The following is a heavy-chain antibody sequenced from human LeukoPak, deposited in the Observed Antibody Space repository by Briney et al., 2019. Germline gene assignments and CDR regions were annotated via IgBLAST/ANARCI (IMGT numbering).Heavy chain of an antibody. V-gene: IGHV3-7*01. D-gene: IGHD6-19*01. Sequence: GGSLRLSCATSGFTFSNYWMSWVRQAPGKGLEWVANIKQDGSEKFYVDSVKGRLTISRDNAKNSLYLQMNSLRVEDTAVYYCARVQGSSGPGIFEYWGQGTLVTVSS. CDR3: ARVQGSSGPGIFEY. J-gene: IGHJ4*02. CDR1: GFTFSNYW. CDR2: IKQDGSEK.